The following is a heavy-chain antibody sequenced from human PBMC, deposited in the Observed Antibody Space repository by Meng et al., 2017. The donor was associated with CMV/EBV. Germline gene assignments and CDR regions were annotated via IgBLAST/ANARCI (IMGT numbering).Heavy chain of an antibody. CDR2: IYYSGST. CDR3: ARVVGDVVVPAATQYYFEY. D-gene: IGHD2-2*01. Sequence: GSLRLSCTVSGGSISSYYWSWIRQPPGKGLEWIGYIYYSGSTNYNPSLKSRVTISVDTSKNQFSLKLGSVTAADTAVYYCARVVGDVVVPAATQYYFEYWGQGTLVTVSS. J-gene: IGHJ4*02. CDR1: GGSISSYY. V-gene: IGHV4-59*01.